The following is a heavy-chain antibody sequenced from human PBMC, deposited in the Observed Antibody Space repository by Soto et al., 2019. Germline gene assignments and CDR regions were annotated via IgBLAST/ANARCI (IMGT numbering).Heavy chain of an antibody. CDR2: IYPGDSDT. J-gene: IGHJ6*02. V-gene: IGHV5-51*01. D-gene: IGHD6-13*01. Sequence: GESLKISCKSSGYSFTNLWIAWVRQMPGKGLEWMGIIYPGDSDTRYSPSFQDQVTISVDKSISTTYLQWSSLKAADTAMYYCARRVSIAGYGMDGWGQGTAVTVSS. CDR1: GYSFTNLW. CDR3: ARRVSIAGYGMDG.